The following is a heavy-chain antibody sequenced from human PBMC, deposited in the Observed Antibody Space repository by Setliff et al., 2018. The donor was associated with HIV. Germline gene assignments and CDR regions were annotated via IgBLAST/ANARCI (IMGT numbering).Heavy chain of an antibody. Sequence: ASVKVSCKASGYIFTDYYIHWVRQAPGQGLEWMANFDPEDGETFYAQKFQGRLTMTEDTSTDTAYMELSSLRSDDTAMYYCATDPGYSSTWYSESFQHWGQGTVVTVSS. CDR3: ATDPGYSSTWYSESFQH. CDR1: GYIFTDYY. J-gene: IGHJ1*01. D-gene: IGHD6-13*01. V-gene: IGHV1-24*01. CDR2: FDPEDGET.